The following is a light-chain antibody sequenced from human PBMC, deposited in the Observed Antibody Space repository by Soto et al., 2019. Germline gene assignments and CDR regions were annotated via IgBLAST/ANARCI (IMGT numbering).Light chain of an antibody. CDR1: SSDVGGYNY. CDR3: CSYGGSFYV. V-gene: IGLV2-11*01. CDR2: DVN. J-gene: IGLJ1*01. Sequence: QSALTQPHSVSGSPGQSGAIFCSGTSSDVGGYNYVSWYQQHPGKAPKLIIFDVNKRPSGVPDRFSGSKSGSTASLTISGLQAEDEADYYCCSYGGSFYVVGTGTKVTVL.